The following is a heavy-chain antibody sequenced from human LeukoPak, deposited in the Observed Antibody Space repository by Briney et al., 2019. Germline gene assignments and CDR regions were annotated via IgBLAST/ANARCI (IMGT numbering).Heavy chain of an antibody. CDR2: ISRTSSYI. D-gene: IGHD2-8*01. J-gene: IGHJ6*02. CDR3: ARGGMGANSQEYFYYGMDV. Sequence: GGSLRLSCAAAGFSFSTYSMNWVRQTPGKGLEWVSSISRTSSYIYYADSVKGRFTLSRDNGKNSLYLQMNSLRAEDTAVYYCARGGMGANSQEYFYYGMDVWGQGTTATVSS. CDR1: GFSFSTYS. V-gene: IGHV3-21*01.